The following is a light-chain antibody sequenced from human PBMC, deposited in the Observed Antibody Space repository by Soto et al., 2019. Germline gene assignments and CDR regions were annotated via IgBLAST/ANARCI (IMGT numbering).Light chain of an antibody. CDR3: QQSYSTPS. CDR2: AAS. J-gene: IGKJ3*01. V-gene: IGKV1-39*01. Sequence: DIQMTQSPSSLSASLGDRVTLTCPASQSISSYLNWYQQKPGKAPKLLIYAASSLQSGVPSRFSGSGSGTDFTLTISSLQPEDFATYYCQQSYSTPSFGPGTKVDIK. CDR1: QSISSY.